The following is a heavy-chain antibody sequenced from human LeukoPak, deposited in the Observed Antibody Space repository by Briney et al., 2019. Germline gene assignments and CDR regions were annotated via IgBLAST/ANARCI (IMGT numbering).Heavy chain of an antibody. J-gene: IGHJ6*03. D-gene: IGHD5-12*01. Sequence: GGSLRLSCAASGFTFSSYSMNWVRQAPGKGLEWVSSISSGSSYIYYADSVKGRFTISRDNAKNSLYLQMNSLSAEDAAVYYCACTSGYDFSSYYYYYMDVWGKGTTVTVSS. CDR2: ISSGSSYI. V-gene: IGHV3-21*01. CDR1: GFTFSSYS. CDR3: ACTSGYDFSSYYYYYMDV.